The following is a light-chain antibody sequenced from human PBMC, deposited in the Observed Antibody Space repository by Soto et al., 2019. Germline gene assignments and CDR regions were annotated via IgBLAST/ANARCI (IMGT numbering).Light chain of an antibody. Sequence: QAVVTQPPSASGTPGQSVTISCSGSTSNIGNNNVKWYQQLPGTAPKLLIHTNDQRPSGVPDRFSGSKSGTSASLAISGLQSEDEADYYCSTWDDSLNGCWVFGGGTKLTVL. V-gene: IGLV1-44*01. J-gene: IGLJ3*02. CDR3: STWDDSLNGCWV. CDR1: TSNIGNNN. CDR2: TND.